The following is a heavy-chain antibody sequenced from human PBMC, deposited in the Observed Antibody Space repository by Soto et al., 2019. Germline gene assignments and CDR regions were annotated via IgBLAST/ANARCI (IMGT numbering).Heavy chain of an antibody. D-gene: IGHD1-26*01. CDR2: IKRDGSEK. V-gene: IGHV3-7*03. CDR3: ARETHEDRPLSGDAFDI. CDR1: GFIFSSYW. Sequence: EVQLVESGGGLVQPGGSLRLSCGASGFIFSSYWMSWVRQAPGKGLEWVANIKRDGSEKYYVDPVKGRFTISRDNAKRSVYLQMNSLRAEDTAVYYCARETHEDRPLSGDAFDIWGQGTMVTVSS. J-gene: IGHJ3*02.